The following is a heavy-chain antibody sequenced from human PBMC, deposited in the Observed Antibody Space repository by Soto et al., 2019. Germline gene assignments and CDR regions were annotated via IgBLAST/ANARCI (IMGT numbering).Heavy chain of an antibody. CDR3: ARARITMVRGVSVLWFDP. V-gene: IGHV4-31*03. Sequence: QVQLQESGPGLVKPSQTLSLTCTVSGGSISSGGYYWSWIRQHPGKGLEWIGYIYYSGSTSYNPSLKRRVTLSVDTSKHQFSLKPSSVTAADTAVYYCARARITMVRGVSVLWFDPWGQGTLVTVSS. CDR2: IYYSGST. D-gene: IGHD3-10*01. J-gene: IGHJ5*02. CDR1: GGSISSGGYY.